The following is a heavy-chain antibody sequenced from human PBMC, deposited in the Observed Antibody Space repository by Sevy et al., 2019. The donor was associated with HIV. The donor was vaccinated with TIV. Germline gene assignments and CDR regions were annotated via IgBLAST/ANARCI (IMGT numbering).Heavy chain of an antibody. CDR3: ASLRVGTTDGYYFDY. J-gene: IGHJ4*02. Sequence: GGSLRLSCAASGFTFSSYSMNWVRQAPGKGLEWVSYISSSSSTIYYADSVKGRFTISRDNAKNSLYLQMNSLRDEDTAVYYRASLRVGTTDGYYFDYWGQGTLVTVSS. D-gene: IGHD4-17*01. V-gene: IGHV3-48*02. CDR2: ISSSSSTI. CDR1: GFTFSSYS.